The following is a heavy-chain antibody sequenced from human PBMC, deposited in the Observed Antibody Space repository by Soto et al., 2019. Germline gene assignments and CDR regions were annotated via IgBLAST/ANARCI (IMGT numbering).Heavy chain of an antibody. Sequence: GASVKVSCKASGYTFTSYYMHWVRQAPGQGLEWMGIINPSGGSTSYAQKFQGRVTMTRDTSTSTVYMELSSLRSEDTAVYYCAREPSHCDFWSGYSIGWFDPWGQGTLVTVSS. J-gene: IGHJ5*02. CDR1: GYTFTSYY. CDR3: AREPSHCDFWSGYSIGWFDP. D-gene: IGHD3-3*01. CDR2: INPSGGST. V-gene: IGHV1-46*01.